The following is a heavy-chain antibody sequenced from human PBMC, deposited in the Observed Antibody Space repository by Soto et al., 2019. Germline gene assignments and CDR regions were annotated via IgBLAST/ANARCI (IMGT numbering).Heavy chain of an antibody. CDR3: ARDVDWAFDY. CDR2: VSAPGTVI. J-gene: IGHJ4*02. V-gene: IGHV3-48*01. Sequence: GGSLRLSCAASGFTFSHYSFNWVRQAPGKGLEWLSYVSAPGTVIFYADSVKGRFTISRDNAKKSLSLQMNSLRAEDTALYYCARDVDWAFDYWGQGALVTVSS. CDR1: GFTFSHYS. D-gene: IGHD3-9*01.